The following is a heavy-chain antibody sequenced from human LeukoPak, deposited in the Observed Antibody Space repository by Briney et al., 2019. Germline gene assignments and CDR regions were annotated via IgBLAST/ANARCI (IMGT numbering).Heavy chain of an antibody. Sequence: GASVKVSCKASGYTFSDYYMHWVRQAPGHGLEWMGWVNPKNGVVNAAQEFYGRVAMSMDTSTHTAYMELSRLTSDDTAVYFCARDLRDGYWSGYYTDFWGQGTLVTVSS. V-gene: IGHV1-2*02. D-gene: IGHD3-3*01. J-gene: IGHJ4*02. CDR1: GYTFSDYY. CDR3: ARDLRDGYWSGYYTDF. CDR2: VNPKNGVV.